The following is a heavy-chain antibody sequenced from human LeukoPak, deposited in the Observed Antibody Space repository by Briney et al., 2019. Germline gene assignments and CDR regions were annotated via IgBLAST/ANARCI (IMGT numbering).Heavy chain of an antibody. V-gene: IGHV3-23*01. Sequence: GGTLRLSCAASGFTFSSYGMSWVRQAPGKGLEWVSAISGSGGSTYYADSVKGRFTISRDNSKNTLYLQMNSLRAEDTAVYYCARADRDGYNYGVLTYYYYYMDVWGKGTTVTVSS. J-gene: IGHJ6*03. D-gene: IGHD5-24*01. CDR1: GFTFSSYG. CDR2: ISGSGGST. CDR3: ARADRDGYNYGVLTYYYYYMDV.